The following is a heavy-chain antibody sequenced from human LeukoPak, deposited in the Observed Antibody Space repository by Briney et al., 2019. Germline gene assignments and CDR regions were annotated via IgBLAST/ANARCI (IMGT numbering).Heavy chain of an antibody. J-gene: IGHJ4*02. CDR2: ISYDGSNK. D-gene: IGHD3-3*01. CDR1: GFSFNSYA. V-gene: IGHV3-30-3*01. Sequence: GRSLRLSCAATGFSFNSYAINWVRQVPGKGLEWVAFISYDGSNKYYADSVKGRFTISRDNSKNMLYLQMNSLRAEDTAVYYCARSSGPNSITVFGVVTPKFDYWGQGTLVTVSS. CDR3: ARSSGPNSITVFGVVTPKFDY.